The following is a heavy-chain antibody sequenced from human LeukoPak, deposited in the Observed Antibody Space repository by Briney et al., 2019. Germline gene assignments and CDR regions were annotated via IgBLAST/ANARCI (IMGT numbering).Heavy chain of an antibody. CDR2: IYTTGRT. CDR1: GGSITSYY. Sequence: SETLSLTCTVSGGSITSYYWGWVRQPAGKGLEWIGRIYTTGRTDHHPSLNSRLTMSVDTSKNQFSLNLSSVTAADTAVYYCARDGHIGSSWLFDYWRQGALVIVSS. CDR3: ARDGHIGSSWLFDY. J-gene: IGHJ4*02. V-gene: IGHV4-4*07. D-gene: IGHD1-26*01.